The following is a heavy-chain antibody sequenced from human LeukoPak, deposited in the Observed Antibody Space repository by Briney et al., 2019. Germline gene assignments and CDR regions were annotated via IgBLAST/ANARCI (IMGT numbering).Heavy chain of an antibody. D-gene: IGHD3-9*01. CDR1: GGSFSGYY. J-gene: IGHJ4*02. Sequence: SETLSLTCAVYGGSFSGYYWSWIRQPPGKGLEWIGYIYYSGSTNYNPSLKSRVTISVDTSKNQFSLKLSSVTAADTAVYYCARWGNDILTGYYIPDYWGQGTLVTVSS. CDR2: IYYSGST. CDR3: ARWGNDILTGYYIPDY. V-gene: IGHV4-59*01.